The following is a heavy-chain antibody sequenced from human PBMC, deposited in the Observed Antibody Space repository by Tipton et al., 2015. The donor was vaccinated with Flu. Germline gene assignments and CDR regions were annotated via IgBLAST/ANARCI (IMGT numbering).Heavy chain of an antibody. D-gene: IGHD5-18*01. Sequence: TLSLTCTVSGGSISSSSYYRGWIRQPPGKGLEWIGSIYYSESTYYNPSLKSRVTISVDTSKNQFSLKLSSVTAADTAVYYCARDPFLQRGYSYGQTGPGWYFDLWGRGTLVTVSS. CDR3: ARDPFLQRGYSYGQTGPGWYFDL. CDR2: IYYSEST. CDR1: GGSISSSSYY. J-gene: IGHJ2*01. V-gene: IGHV4-39*07.